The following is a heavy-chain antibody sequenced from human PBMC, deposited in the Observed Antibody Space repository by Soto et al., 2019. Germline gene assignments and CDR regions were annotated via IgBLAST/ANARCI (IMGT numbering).Heavy chain of an antibody. Sequence: QVQLVQSGAEVKKPGSSVKVSCKASGGTFSSYAISWVRQAPGQGLEWMGGIIPIFGTANYAQKFQGRVTITADKSTSTAYMELSSLRSEDTAVYYCARDRGGYDSSGYFSSARLGDVWGQGTTVTVSS. CDR3: ARDRGGYDSSGYFSSARLGDV. CDR2: IIPIFGTA. D-gene: IGHD3-22*01. CDR1: GGTFSSYA. J-gene: IGHJ6*02. V-gene: IGHV1-69*06.